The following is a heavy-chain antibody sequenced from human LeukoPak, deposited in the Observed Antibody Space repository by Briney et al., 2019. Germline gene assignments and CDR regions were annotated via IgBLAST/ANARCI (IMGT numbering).Heavy chain of an antibody. CDR1: GGSFSGYY. V-gene: IGHV4-34*01. Sequence: PSETLSLTCAVYGGSFSGYYWSWIRQPPGKGLEWIGEINHSGSTNYNPSLKSRVTISVDTSKNQFSLKLSSVTAADTAVYYCARAYGSGSYVFIDYWGQGTLVTVSS. CDR2: INHSGST. CDR3: ARAYGSGSYVFIDY. D-gene: IGHD3-10*01. J-gene: IGHJ4*02.